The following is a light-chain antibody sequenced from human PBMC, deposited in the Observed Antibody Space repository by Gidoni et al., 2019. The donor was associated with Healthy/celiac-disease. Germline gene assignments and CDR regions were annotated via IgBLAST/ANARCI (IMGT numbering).Light chain of an antibody. J-gene: IGKJ3*01. CDR1: QGISSA. Sequence: AIQLTQSPSSLSASVGDRVTITCRASQGISSALAWYQQKPGKAPKLLIYDASSLESGVPSRFSGSGSGTDFTLTISSLQPEEFVTYYCQQFNNYHLTFGPGTKVDIK. V-gene: IGKV1D-13*01. CDR2: DAS. CDR3: QQFNNYHLT.